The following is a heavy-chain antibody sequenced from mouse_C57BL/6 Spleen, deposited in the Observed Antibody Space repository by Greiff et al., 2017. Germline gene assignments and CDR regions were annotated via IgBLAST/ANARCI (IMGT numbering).Heavy chain of an antibody. D-gene: IGHD1-1*01. CDR3: ARWAVGDDYYFDY. J-gene: IGHJ2*01. Sequence: QVQLQQPGAELVMPGASVKLSCKASGYTFTSYWMHWVKQRPGQGLEWIGEIDPSDSYTNYNQKFKGKSTLTVDKSSSTAYMQLSSLTSEDYAVYYCARWAVGDDYYFDYWGQGTTLTVSS. V-gene: IGHV1-69*01. CDR2: IDPSDSYT. CDR1: GYTFTSYW.